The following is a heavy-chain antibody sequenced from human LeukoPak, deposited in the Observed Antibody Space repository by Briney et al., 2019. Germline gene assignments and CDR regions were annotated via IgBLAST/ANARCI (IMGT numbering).Heavy chain of an antibody. CDR3: ARVYDILTGYYTIDY. CDR2: INSDGSST. V-gene: IGHV3-74*01. CDR1: GFTFSSYW. J-gene: IGHJ4*02. D-gene: IGHD3-9*01. Sequence: GGSLRLSCAASGFTFSSYWMHWVRQAPGKGLVWVSRINSDGSSTSYADSVKGRFNISRDNAKNTLYLQMNSLRAEDTAVYYCARVYDILTGYYTIDYWGQGTLVTVSS.